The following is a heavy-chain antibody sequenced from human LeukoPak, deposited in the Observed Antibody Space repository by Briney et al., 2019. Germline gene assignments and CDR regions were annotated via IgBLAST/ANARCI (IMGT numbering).Heavy chain of an antibody. D-gene: IGHD5-12*01. CDR2: ISHSGST. Sequence: SETLSLTCSVSGASISSTNYYWGWLRQPPGKGLEWIGSISHSGSTYYKSSLKSRVTISVDTSKNQFSLKLSSVTAADTAVYYCARPGYSGYERGYFDYWGQGTLVTVSS. J-gene: IGHJ4*02. CDR3: ARPGYSGYERGYFDY. V-gene: IGHV4-39*01. CDR1: GASISSTNYY.